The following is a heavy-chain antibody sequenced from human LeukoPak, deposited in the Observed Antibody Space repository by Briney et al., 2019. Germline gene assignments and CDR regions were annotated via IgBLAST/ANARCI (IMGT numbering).Heavy chain of an antibody. CDR2: TSSSDAGK. CDR3: AKAPVTSCRGAFCYPFDS. CDR1: GFSLSSYA. D-gene: IGHD2-15*01. Sequence: PGGSLRLSCTVSGFSLSSYALSWVRRAPGKGLEWVSATSSSDAGKSYADSVRGRFTISRDNSRNTMYLQMNSLRVEDAAVYYCAKAPVTSCRGAFCYPFDSWGQGTLVTVSS. V-gene: IGHV3-23*01. J-gene: IGHJ4*02.